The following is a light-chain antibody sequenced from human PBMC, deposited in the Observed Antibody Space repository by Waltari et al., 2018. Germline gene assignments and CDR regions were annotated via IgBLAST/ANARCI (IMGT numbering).Light chain of an antibody. J-gene: IGLJ2*01. CDR3: SSYTTGVV. CDR1: SSDVGGNKN. Sequence: QSALTQPVSVTGSPGQWITMSATRTSSDVGGNKNVSWYQQHPGQVPKLLIYDVIYRPSGVFDRFSGPNSGNPASLTICGLQAGDEADYYCSSYTTGVVFGGGTKLTVL. V-gene: IGLV2-14*03. CDR2: DVI.